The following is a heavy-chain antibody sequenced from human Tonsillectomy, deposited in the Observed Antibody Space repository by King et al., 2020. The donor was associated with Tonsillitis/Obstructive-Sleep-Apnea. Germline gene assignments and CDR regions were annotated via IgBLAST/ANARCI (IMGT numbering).Heavy chain of an antibody. CDR3: ARGSQYSSGWYTIGY. D-gene: IGHD6-19*01. J-gene: IGHJ4*02. CDR2: ISYDGSNK. CDR1: GFTFNSYA. V-gene: IGHV3-30*04. Sequence: VQLVESGGGVVQPGRSLRLSCAASGFTFNSYAMHWVRQAPGKGLEWVAVISYDGSNKYYADSVKGRFTISRDNSKNTLYLQMNSLRAEDTAVYYCARGSQYSSGWYTIGYWGQGTLVTVSS.